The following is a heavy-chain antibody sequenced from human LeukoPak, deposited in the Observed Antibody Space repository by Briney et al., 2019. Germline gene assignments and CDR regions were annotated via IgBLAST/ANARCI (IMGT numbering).Heavy chain of an antibody. CDR2: IYYSGST. Sequence: SETLSLTSTVSGGSISSGGYYWSWIRQHPGKGLEWIGYIYYSGSTYYNPSLKSRVTISVDTSKNQFSLKLSSVTAADTAVYYCARERSGYPYYFDYWGQGALVTVSS. J-gene: IGHJ4*02. CDR3: ARERSGYPYYFDY. D-gene: IGHD3-3*01. V-gene: IGHV4-31*03. CDR1: GGSISSGGYY.